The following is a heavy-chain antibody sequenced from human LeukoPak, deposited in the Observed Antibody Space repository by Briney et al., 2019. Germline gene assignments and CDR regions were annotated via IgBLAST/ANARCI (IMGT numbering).Heavy chain of an antibody. V-gene: IGHV3-21*01. Sequence: GGSLRLSCVASGFTFSSHGMNWVRQAPGKGLEWVSGITSGTRTYYADSVKGRFTISRDNAKNSLYLQMNSLRAEDTAVYYCARGKSPGTLGWFDPWGQGTLVTVSS. D-gene: IGHD2-2*01. CDR2: ITSGTRT. CDR3: ARGKSPGTLGWFDP. CDR1: GFTFSSHG. J-gene: IGHJ5*02.